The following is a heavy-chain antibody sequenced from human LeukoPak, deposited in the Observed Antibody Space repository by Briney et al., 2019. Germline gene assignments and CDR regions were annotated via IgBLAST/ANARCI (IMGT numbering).Heavy chain of an antibody. D-gene: IGHD6-13*01. CDR2: INPNSGGT. V-gene: IGHV1-2*02. Sequence: ASVKVSCKASGYTFTGYYMHWVRQAPGPGLEWMGWINPNSGGTNYAQKFQGRVTMTRDTSISTAYMELSRLRSDDTAVYYCARESAYSSSWYENWGQGTLVTVSS. J-gene: IGHJ4*02. CDR1: GYTFTGYY. CDR3: ARESAYSSSWYEN.